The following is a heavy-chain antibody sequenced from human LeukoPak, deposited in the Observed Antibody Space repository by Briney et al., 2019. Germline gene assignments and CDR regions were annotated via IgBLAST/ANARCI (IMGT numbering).Heavy chain of an antibody. Sequence: PSETLSLTCTVSGGSINDITYYWSWIRQPAGKGLEWIGRIYTSGSTNYNPSLKSRVTMSVDTSKNQFSLKLSSVTAADTAVYYCARDRTNYYYYYMDVWGKGTTVTISS. CDR2: IYTSGST. CDR1: GGSINDITYY. CDR3: ARDRTNYYYYYMDV. V-gene: IGHV4-4*07. J-gene: IGHJ6*03.